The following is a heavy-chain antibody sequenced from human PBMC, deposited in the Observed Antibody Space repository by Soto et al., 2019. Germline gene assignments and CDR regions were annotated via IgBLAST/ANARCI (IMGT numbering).Heavy chain of an antibody. CDR2: IGWNDDK. CDR3: VHNSGWYRDY. Sequence: GLDLEWLALIGWNDDKRYSPSLKSRLTITKDTSKNQVVLTMTNMDPVDTGTYYCVHNSGWYRDYWGQGTLATVSS. J-gene: IGHJ4*02. D-gene: IGHD6-19*01. V-gene: IGHV2-5*04.